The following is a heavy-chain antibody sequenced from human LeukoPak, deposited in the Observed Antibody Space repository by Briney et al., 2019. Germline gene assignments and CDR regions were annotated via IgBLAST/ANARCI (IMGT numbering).Heavy chain of an antibody. CDR1: GGSISSYY. D-gene: IGHD6-25*01. J-gene: IGHJ3*02. V-gene: IGHV4-59*01. CDR3: ASRRAQRAFDI. Sequence: SETLSLTCTVSGGSISSYYWSWIRQPPGKGLEWIGYIYYSGSTNYNPSLKSRVTISVDTSKNQFSLKLSSVTAADMAVYYCASRRAQRAFDIWGQGTMVTVSS. CDR2: IYYSGST.